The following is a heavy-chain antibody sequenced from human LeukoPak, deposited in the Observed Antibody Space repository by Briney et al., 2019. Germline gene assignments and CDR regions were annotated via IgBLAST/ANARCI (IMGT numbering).Heavy chain of an antibody. V-gene: IGHV3-73*01. CDR1: GFTLSGSA. CDR2: IRTKANSYAT. CDR3: TTYGDLPFDY. D-gene: IGHD4-17*01. Sequence: GGSLRLSCAASGFTLSGSAMHWVRQASGKGLEWVGRIRTKANSYATAYAGSVEGRFTISRDDLKNTAYLQMNSLKTEDTAVYYCTTYGDLPFDYWGQGTLVTVSS. J-gene: IGHJ4*02.